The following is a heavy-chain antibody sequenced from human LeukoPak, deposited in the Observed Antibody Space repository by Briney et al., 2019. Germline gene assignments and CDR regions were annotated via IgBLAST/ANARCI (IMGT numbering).Heavy chain of an antibody. D-gene: IGHD3-22*01. J-gene: IGHJ4*02. Sequence: PGGSLRLSCAASGFTFSSYEMNWVRQAPGKGLEWVSYVSSSGSTIYYADSVKGRFTISRDNSKNTLYLQMGSLRAEDMAVYYCARGSRNYYDSSGYYYYWGQGTLVTVSS. CDR3: ARGSRNYYDSSGYYYY. CDR1: GFTFSSYE. V-gene: IGHV3-48*03. CDR2: VSSSGSTI.